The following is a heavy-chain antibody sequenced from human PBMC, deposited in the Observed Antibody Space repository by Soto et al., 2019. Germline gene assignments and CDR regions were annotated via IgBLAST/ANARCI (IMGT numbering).Heavy chain of an antibody. V-gene: IGHV1-69*13. J-gene: IGHJ5*02. CDR2: FSHVFGGP. Sequence: QVHLVQSGAEVKKPGSSVKVSCTSSGDTFSSYSYSWVRLVPGQGLEWMGGFSHVFGGPNYAQNFLDRVTITANQFTRTVYLELSGPRSDDTAVYFCARGVTRGSFPPFDPWGQGTLVTVSS. CDR1: GDTFSSYS. CDR3: ARGVTRGSFPPFDP. D-gene: IGHD3-10*01.